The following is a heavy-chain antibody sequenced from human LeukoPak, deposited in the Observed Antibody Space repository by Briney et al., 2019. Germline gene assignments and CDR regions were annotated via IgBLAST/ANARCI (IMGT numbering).Heavy chain of an antibody. J-gene: IGHJ4*02. D-gene: IGHD2-15*01. Sequence: PSETLSLTCTVSAGSISSYYWSWIRQPAGKGLEWIGRIYTSGSTNYNPSLTSRVTMSVDTSKNQFSLKLSSVTAADTAVYYCARDAWPGEAATGYWYFDYRGQGTLVTVSS. CDR2: IYTSGST. CDR1: AGSISSYY. CDR3: ARDAWPGEAATGYWYFDY. V-gene: IGHV4-4*07.